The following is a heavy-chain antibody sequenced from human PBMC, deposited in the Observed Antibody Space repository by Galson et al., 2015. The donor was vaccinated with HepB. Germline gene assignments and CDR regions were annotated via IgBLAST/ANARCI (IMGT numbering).Heavy chain of an antibody. J-gene: IGHJ4*02. CDR3: ARRYGSGKYLSYFEY. CDR2: IDPSDSQT. Sequence: QSGAEVKKPGDSLKISCKGSGYSFRSYWIGWVRLMPGKGLEWMGIIDPSDSQTTYSPSFQGHVTISADKSISTAYLQWSSLKASDTGLYYCARRYGSGKYLSYFEYWGQGTLVTVSS. D-gene: IGHD3-10*01. CDR1: GYSFRSYW. V-gene: IGHV5-51*03.